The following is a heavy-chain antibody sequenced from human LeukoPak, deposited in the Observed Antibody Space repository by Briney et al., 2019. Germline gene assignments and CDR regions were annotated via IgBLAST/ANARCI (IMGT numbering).Heavy chain of an antibody. CDR3: ARDRWDYDSSGHDY. CDR2: IIPILGIA. J-gene: IGHJ4*02. CDR1: GGTFGSYA. Sequence: ASVKVSCKASGGTFGSYAISWVRQAPGQGLEWMGRIIPILGIANYAQKFQGRVTITADKSTSTAYMELSSLRSEDTAVYYCARDRWDYDSSGHDYWGQGTLVTVSS. D-gene: IGHD3-22*01. V-gene: IGHV1-69*04.